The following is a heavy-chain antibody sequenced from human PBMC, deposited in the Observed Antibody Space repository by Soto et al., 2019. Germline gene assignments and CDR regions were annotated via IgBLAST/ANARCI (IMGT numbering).Heavy chain of an antibody. CDR1: GGAVSSGSYH. CDR2: KPYTGSP. CDR3: ARVGWGGVS. V-gene: IGHV4-61*01. J-gene: IGHJ5*02. D-gene: IGHD7-27*01. Sequence: QVQLQASGPGLVKPSETLSLTCSVSGGAVSSGSYHWIWLRQPPGKGLAWIGFKPYTGSPDSNPPLGSRVATSIDRLKNQFSLKLSSVTAADTLVYFCARVGWGGVSWCQGMRVTVSS.